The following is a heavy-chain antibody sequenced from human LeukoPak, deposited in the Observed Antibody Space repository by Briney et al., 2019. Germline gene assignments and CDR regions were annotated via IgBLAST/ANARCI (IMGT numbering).Heavy chain of an antibody. CDR3: AREPPRGYCSSTSCSQPFDY. D-gene: IGHD2-2*01. V-gene: IGHV1-18*01. J-gene: IGHJ4*02. Sequence: ASVKVSCKASGYTFTSYGISWVRQAPGQGLEWMGWISAYNGNTNYAQKPQGRVTMTTDTSTSTAYMELRSLRSDDTAVYYCAREPPRGYCSSTSCSQPFDYWGQGTLVTVSS. CDR1: GYTFTSYG. CDR2: ISAYNGNT.